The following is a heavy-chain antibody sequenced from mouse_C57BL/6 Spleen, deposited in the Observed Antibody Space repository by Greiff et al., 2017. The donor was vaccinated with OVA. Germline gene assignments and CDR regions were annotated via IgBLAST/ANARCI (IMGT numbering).Heavy chain of an antibody. CDR3: VRDNYYGSSYDYAMDY. CDR2: IRSKSSNYAT. Sequence: EADGGLVQPKGSLKLSCAASGFTFNTYAMHWVRQAPGKGLEWVARIRSKSSNYATYYADSVKDRFTISRDDSQSMLYLQMNNLKTEDTAMYYCVRDNYYGSSYDYAMDYWGQGTSVTVSS. J-gene: IGHJ4*01. V-gene: IGHV10-3*01. D-gene: IGHD1-1*01. CDR1: GFTFNTYA.